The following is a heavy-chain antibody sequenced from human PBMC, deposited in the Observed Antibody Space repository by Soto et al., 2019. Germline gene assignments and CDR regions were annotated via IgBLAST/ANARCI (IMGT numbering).Heavy chain of an antibody. J-gene: IGHJ4*02. Sequence: EVQLLESGGGWVQPGGSLRLSCAASGFTFNNFAMSWVRQAPGKGLEWVSGISGSGAGTYYADSVKGRLTISRDNSKNTLYLQLSSLRTEDTAIYYCAKAFASGWTPSDSWGQGTLVTVSS. CDR1: GFTFNNFA. D-gene: IGHD6-19*01. CDR3: AKAFASGWTPSDS. CDR2: ISGSGAGT. V-gene: IGHV3-23*01.